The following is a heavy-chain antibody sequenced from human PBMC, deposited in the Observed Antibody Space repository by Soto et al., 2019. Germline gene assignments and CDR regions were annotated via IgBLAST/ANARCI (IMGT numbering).Heavy chain of an antibody. Sequence: QVQLVQSGAEVKKPGASVKVSCKASGYTFTSYAMHWVRQAPGQRLEWMGWINAGNGNTKYSQKFQGRVTITRDTFASTAXLXLSSLRSEDTAVYYXARGYQPLDVWGQGTTVTVSS. CDR2: INAGNGNT. J-gene: IGHJ6*02. CDR1: GYTFTSYA. D-gene: IGHD2-2*01. CDR3: ARGYQPLDV. V-gene: IGHV1-3*01.